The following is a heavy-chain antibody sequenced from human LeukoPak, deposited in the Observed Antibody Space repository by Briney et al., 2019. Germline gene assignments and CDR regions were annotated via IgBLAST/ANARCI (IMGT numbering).Heavy chain of an antibody. V-gene: IGHV3-7*03. J-gene: IGHJ6*03. CDR1: GLTFSIHW. CDR3: ARGGSSSSWYLYYYYYYMDV. D-gene: IGHD6-13*01. Sequence: GGSLRLSCAASGLTFSIHWMNWVRQAPGKGLECVANINQDGSDKYYVDSVKGRFTISRDNTKNSLYLQMNSLRAEDTAVYYCARGGSSSSWYLYYYYYYMDVWGKGTTVTVSS. CDR2: INQDGSDK.